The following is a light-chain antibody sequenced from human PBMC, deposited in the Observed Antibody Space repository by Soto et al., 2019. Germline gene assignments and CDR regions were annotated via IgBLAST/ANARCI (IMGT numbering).Light chain of an antibody. Sequence: DIQMTQSPSTLSASVGDRVTITCRASQSISSWLAWYQQKPGKAHNLLIYKASSLESGVPSRFNGSGSGTEFTLTISSMQPDDFATYYCQQYSSYLFTFGPGTKVDIK. CDR3: QQYSSYLFT. V-gene: IGKV1-5*03. CDR1: QSISSW. CDR2: KAS. J-gene: IGKJ3*01.